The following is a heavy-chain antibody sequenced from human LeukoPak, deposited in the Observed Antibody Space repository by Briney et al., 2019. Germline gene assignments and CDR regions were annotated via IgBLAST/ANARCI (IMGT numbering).Heavy chain of an antibody. CDR1: GFTFSDFY. Sequence: GGSLRLSCAASGFTFSDFYTSWVRQAPGKGLEWVSYISPSGTYTNYADSVKGRFTISRDNAKNSLFLQMNSLRAEDTGLYYCAKDEHTYGSYYFDYWGQGTLVTVSS. J-gene: IGHJ4*02. V-gene: IGHV3-11*06. CDR3: AKDEHTYGSYYFDY. CDR2: ISPSGTYT. D-gene: IGHD5-18*01.